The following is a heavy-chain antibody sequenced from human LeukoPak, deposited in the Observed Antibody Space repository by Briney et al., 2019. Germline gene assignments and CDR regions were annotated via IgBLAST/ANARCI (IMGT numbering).Heavy chain of an antibody. CDR2: IYPGDSDT. D-gene: IGHD1-14*01. J-gene: IGHJ4*02. CDR3: ARLPSTRRDREPFFDY. V-gene: IGHV5-51*01. CDR1: GYSFTSYW. Sequence: GESLKISCKGSGYSFTSYWIGRVRQMPGKGLEWMGIIYPGDSDTRYSPSFQGQVTISADKSISTAYLQWSSLKASDTAMYYCARLPSTRRDREPFFDYWGQGTLVTVSS.